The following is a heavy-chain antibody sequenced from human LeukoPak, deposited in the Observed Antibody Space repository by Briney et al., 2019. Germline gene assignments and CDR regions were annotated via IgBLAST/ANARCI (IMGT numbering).Heavy chain of an antibody. CDR1: GGSISSGSYY. CDR2: IYYSGST. V-gene: IGHV4-39*07. J-gene: IGHJ6*03. Sequence: PSETLSLTCTVSGGSISSGSYYWGRIRHPPGKGLEGIGSIYYSGSTYYNPSLKRRVTISVDTSKNQFSLKLSSVTAADTAVYYCARVEEGYGSGRRENYYYYYMDVWGKGTTVTISS. D-gene: IGHD3-10*01. CDR3: ARVEEGYGSGRRENYYYYYMDV.